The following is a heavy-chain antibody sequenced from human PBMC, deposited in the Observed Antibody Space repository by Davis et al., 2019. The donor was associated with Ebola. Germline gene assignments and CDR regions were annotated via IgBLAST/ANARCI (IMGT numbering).Heavy chain of an antibody. CDR2: IYPGDSDT. Sequence: GESLKISCKGSGYSFSNFWIGWVRQMPGKGLEWMGIIYPGDSDTRYSPSFQGQVTIPADKSIATAYLQWRSLKASDTAMYYCARLVAGTNRVYYYGMDVWGQGTTVTVSS. D-gene: IGHD1-7*01. CDR3: ARLVAGTNRVYYYGMDV. J-gene: IGHJ6*02. CDR1: GYSFSNFW. V-gene: IGHV5-51*01.